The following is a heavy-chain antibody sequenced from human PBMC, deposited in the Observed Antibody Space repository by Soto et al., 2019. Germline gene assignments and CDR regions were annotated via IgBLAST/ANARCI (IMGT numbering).Heavy chain of an antibody. Sequence: SETLSLTCAVYGRSFSGYYWSWIGQPPGKGLEWIGEINHSGSTNYNPSLKSRVTISVDTSKNQFSMKLSSVTAADTAVYYCARGWGRIFDYWGQGTLVTVSS. CDR2: INHSGST. D-gene: IGHD7-27*01. CDR3: ARGWGRIFDY. J-gene: IGHJ4*02. CDR1: GRSFSGYY. V-gene: IGHV4-34*01.